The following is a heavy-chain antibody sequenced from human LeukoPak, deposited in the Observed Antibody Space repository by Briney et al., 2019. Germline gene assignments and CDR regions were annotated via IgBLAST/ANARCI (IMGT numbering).Heavy chain of an antibody. J-gene: IGHJ4*02. D-gene: IGHD6-13*01. CDR1: GGSFSGYY. V-gene: IGHV4-34*01. CDR3: ARGQAAAGQSQYYFDY. CDR2: INHSGRT. Sequence: SETLSLTCAVYGGSFSGYYWSWLRQPPGKGLEWIGEINHSGRTNYNPSLKSRVTISVDTSKNQFSLKLSSVTAADTAVYYCARGQAAAGQSQYYFDYWGQGTLVTVSS.